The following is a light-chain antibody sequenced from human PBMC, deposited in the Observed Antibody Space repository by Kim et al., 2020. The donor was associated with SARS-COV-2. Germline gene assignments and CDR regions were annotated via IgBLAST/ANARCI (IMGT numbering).Light chain of an antibody. V-gene: IGLV3-19*01. Sequence: SSELTQDPAVSVALGQTVTITCQGDSLRSYYASWYQQKPGQAPVLVIYGKNSRPSGIPDRFSGSSSGNTASLTITGAQAEDEADYYCNSRDNSGYYVVFGGGTQLTVL. J-gene: IGLJ2*01. CDR2: GKN. CDR1: SLRSYY. CDR3: NSRDNSGYYVV.